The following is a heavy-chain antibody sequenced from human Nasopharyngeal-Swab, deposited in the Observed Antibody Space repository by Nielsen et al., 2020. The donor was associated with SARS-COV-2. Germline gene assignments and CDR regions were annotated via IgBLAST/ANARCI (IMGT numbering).Heavy chain of an antibody. CDR2: ISSSGDYI. J-gene: IGHJ4*02. V-gene: IGHV3-21*01. CDR1: GFAFNLYT. CDR3: VRDTPAMFAY. Sequence: GESLKISCAASGFAFNLYTMNWVRQAPGKGLEWVSAISSSGDYIYYAASVKGRFTISRDNAKNSLYLQMNSLRAEDTAVYYCVRDTPAMFAYWGQGMLVTVSS.